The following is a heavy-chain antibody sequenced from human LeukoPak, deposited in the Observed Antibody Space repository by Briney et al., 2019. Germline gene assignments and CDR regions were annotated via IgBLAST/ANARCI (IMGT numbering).Heavy chain of an antibody. CDR3: ARDPTSSWETAFDI. J-gene: IGHJ3*02. CDR1: GFTFNTYT. V-gene: IGHV3-21*01. Sequence: GGSLRLSCAASGFTFNTYTMSWVRQAPGKGLEWVSSIDSSNTYIYYADSVKGRFTISRDSAKNSLYLQMNSLRAEDTAVYYCARDPTSSWETAFDIWGQGTMVTVSS. CDR2: IDSSNTYI. D-gene: IGHD1-26*01.